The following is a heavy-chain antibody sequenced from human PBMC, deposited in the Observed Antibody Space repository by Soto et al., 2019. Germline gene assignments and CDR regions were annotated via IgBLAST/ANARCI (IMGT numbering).Heavy chain of an antibody. V-gene: IGHV3-23*03. Sequence: EVQLLESGGGLVQPGGSLRLSCAASGFTLSSFAMGWVRQAPGKGLEWVADISSGDCSTYYLNSLRGRFTISRDLSNVYPQMTCFRAEDTAKYFCAKNRGYSGGAWPIFHHGVQWTLVSVSS. CDR3: AKNRGYSGGAWPIFHH. CDR1: GFTLSSFA. J-gene: IGHJ1*01. D-gene: IGHD1-26*01. CDR2: ISSGDCST.